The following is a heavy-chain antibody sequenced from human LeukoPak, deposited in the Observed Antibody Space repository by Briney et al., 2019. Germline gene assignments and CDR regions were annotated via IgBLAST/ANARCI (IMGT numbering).Heavy chain of an antibody. V-gene: IGHV4-39*01. D-gene: IGHD3-10*01. CDR3: ARNRMDGSGSYYFNY. J-gene: IGHJ4*02. CDR2: IYYSGST. Sequence: SETLSLTCTVSGDSISSSSSYWGWIRQPPGEGLEWIGSIYYSGSTYYNPSLKSRVTISVDTSKNQFSLKLSSVTAADTAVYYCARNRMDGSGSYYFNYWGQGTLVTVSS. CDR1: GDSISSSSSY.